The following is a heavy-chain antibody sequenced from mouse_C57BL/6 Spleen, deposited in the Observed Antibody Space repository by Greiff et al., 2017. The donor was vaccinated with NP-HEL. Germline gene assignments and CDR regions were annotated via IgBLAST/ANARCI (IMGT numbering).Heavy chain of an antibody. CDR3: ARRGGNYGYFDV. CDR1: GYTFTSYW. V-gene: IGHV1-52*01. CDR2: IDPSDSET. J-gene: IGHJ1*03. Sequence: VQLQQPGAELVRPGSSVKLSCKASGYTFTSYWMHWVKQRPIQGLEWIGNIDPSDSETHYNQKFKDKATLTVDKSSSTAYMQLSSLTSEDSAVYYCARRGGNYGYFDVWGTGTTVTVSS. D-gene: IGHD2-1*01.